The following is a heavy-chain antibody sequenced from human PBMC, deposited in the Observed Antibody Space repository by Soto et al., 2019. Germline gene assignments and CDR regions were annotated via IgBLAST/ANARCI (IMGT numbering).Heavy chain of an antibody. J-gene: IGHJ4*02. CDR1: GDSVSSNSAA. D-gene: IGHD6-13*01. Sequence: SQTLSLTCAISGDSVSSNSAAWNWIRQSPSGGLEWLGRTYYRSKWYNDYAVSVKSRITINPDTSKNQFSLQLNSVTPEDTAVYYCAREVLAEGGGYFDYWGQGTLVTVSS. CDR3: AREVLAEGGGYFDY. CDR2: TYYRSKWYN. V-gene: IGHV6-1*01.